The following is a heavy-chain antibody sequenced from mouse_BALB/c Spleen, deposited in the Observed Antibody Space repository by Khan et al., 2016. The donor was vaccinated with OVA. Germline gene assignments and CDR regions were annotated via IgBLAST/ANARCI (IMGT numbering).Heavy chain of an antibody. J-gene: IGHJ2*01. V-gene: IGHV1-9*01. CDR2: ILPGSGSR. D-gene: IGHD1-1*01. CDR1: GYTFSSYW. Sequence: QVQLQQSGAELMKPGASVKISCKATGYTFSSYWLEWVKQRPGHGLEWIGEILPGSGSRNYNEKFKGKATFTADISSKTTYMQLSSLTSEDSAVXYCARVNYGSRDYFDYWGQGTTLTVSS. CDR3: ARVNYGSRDYFDY.